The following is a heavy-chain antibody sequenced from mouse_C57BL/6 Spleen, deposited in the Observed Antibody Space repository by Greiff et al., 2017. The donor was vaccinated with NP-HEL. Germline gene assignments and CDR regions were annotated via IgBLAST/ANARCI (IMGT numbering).Heavy chain of an antibody. D-gene: IGHD1-1*01. CDR1: GYTFTSYW. CDR2: IDPSDSYT. J-gene: IGHJ4*01. Sequence: QVQLQQSGAELVKPGASVKLSCKASGYTFTSYWMQWVKQRPGQGLEWIGEIDPSDSYTNYNQKFKGKATLTVDTSSSTAYMQLSSLTSEDSAVYYCARRYYYGSSWAMDYWGQGTSVTVSS. V-gene: IGHV1-50*01. CDR3: ARRYYYGSSWAMDY.